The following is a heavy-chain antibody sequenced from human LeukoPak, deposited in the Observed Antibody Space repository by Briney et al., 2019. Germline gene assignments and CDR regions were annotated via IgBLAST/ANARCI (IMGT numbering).Heavy chain of an antibody. CDR1: GFTFSNYD. Sequence: GGSLRLSCAASGFTFSNYDMIWVRQAPGKWLEWVLVIRGSGGTTYYADSVRGRFTISRDNSKNTLYLQMNSLRAEDTAIYYCAKMMWSKSYGVIDAFNIWGQGTMVTVSS. D-gene: IGHD1-26*01. J-gene: IGHJ3*02. V-gene: IGHV3-23*01. CDR3: AKMMWSKSYGVIDAFNI. CDR2: IRGSGGTT.